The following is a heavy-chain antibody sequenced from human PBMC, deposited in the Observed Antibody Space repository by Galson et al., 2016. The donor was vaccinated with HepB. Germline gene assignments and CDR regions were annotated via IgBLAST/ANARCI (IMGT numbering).Heavy chain of an antibody. CDR3: VRERRTTPFGVLIIGHFDS. V-gene: IGHV1-8*01. CDR1: GYPFTTYD. D-gene: IGHD3-3*01. Sequence: SVKVSCKASGYPFTTYDINWVRQATGQGLEWMGWMNPDSGDTGYAQKFQGRVTMTRNTSITTAYMELSSLGSEDTAMYYCVRERRTTPFGVLIIGHFDSWGQGALVTVSS. J-gene: IGHJ4*02. CDR2: MNPDSGDT.